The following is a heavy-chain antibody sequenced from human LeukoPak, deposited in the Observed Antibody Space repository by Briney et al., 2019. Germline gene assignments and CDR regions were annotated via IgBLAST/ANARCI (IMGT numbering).Heavy chain of an antibody. J-gene: IGHJ4*02. Sequence: GGSLRLSCAASGFTFSSYAMNWVRQAPGKGLQWVANILASGSPTYYADSVKGRFIISRDNSKNTVYLQMNSLRVEDTAIYYCAKDLRPDGVDNFDHWGQGILVTVSS. CDR2: ILASGSPT. D-gene: IGHD2-8*01. V-gene: IGHV3-23*01. CDR1: GFTFSSYA. CDR3: AKDLRPDGVDNFDH.